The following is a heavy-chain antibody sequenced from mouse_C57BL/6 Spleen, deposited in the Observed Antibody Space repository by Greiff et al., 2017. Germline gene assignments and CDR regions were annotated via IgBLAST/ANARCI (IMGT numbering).Heavy chain of an antibody. CDR1: GYTFTSYW. CDR2: IYPGSGST. V-gene: IGHV1-55*01. CDR3: APNYGSSYDWYFDV. D-gene: IGHD1-1*01. J-gene: IGHJ1*03. Sequence: VQLQQSGAELVKPGASVKMSCKASGYTFTSYWITWVKQRPGQGLEWIGDIYPGSGSTNYNEKFKSKATLTVDTSSSTAYMQLSSLTSEDSAVYYCAPNYGSSYDWYFDVWGTGTTVTVSS.